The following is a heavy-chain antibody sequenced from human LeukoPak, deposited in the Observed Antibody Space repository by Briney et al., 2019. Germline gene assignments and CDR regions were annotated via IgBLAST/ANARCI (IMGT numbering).Heavy chain of an antibody. CDR3: ARESPHTCYFDY. CDR2: INLSGGST. Sequence: ASVKVSCKASGYTFTSYYIHWVRQAPGQGLEWMGLINLSGGSTNYAQMFQGRVTMTRDTSTSTVYMELSSLRSEDTAVYYCARESPHTCYFDYWGQGTLVTVSS. J-gene: IGHJ4*02. V-gene: IGHV1-46*01. CDR1: GYTFTSYY.